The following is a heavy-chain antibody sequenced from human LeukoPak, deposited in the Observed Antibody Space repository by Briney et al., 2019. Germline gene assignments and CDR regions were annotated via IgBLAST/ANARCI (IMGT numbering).Heavy chain of an antibody. CDR2: ISYDGSNK. Sequence: GRSLRLSCAASGFTFSSYGMHWVRQAPGKGLEWVAVISYDGSNKYYADSVKGRFTISRDNSKNTLYLQMNSLRSDDTAVYYCAYSPTSSEGWFDPWGQGTLVTVSS. CDR3: AYSPTSSEGWFDP. V-gene: IGHV3-30*03. J-gene: IGHJ5*02. D-gene: IGHD6-13*01. CDR1: GFTFSSYG.